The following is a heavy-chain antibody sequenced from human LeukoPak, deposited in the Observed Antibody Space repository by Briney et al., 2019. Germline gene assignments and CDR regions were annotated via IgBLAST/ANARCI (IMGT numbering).Heavy chain of an antibody. D-gene: IGHD2-15*01. CDR1: GFTFSSYE. V-gene: IGHV3-48*03. CDR2: ISSSGSTI. CDR3: VQESSALLRSYFDY. Sequence: GGSLRLSCAASGFTFSSYEMNWVRQAPGKGLEWVSYISSSGSTIYYADSVKGRFTISRDNAKNSLYLQMNSLRAEDTAVYYCVQESSALLRSYFDYWGQGTLVTVSS. J-gene: IGHJ4*02.